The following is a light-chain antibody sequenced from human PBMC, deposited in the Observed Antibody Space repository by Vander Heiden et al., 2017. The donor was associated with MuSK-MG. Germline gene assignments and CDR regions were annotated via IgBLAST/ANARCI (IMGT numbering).Light chain of an antibody. Sequence: SYELTQPPSVSVSPGPTATLPCAGDALPKQYAYWYQQKPGQAPVNIIYKDNERHSGSPERFSGSTSGGTTVTLTISGVQAEDEADYYCQSSDNSGTYVVFGGGTKLTVL. V-gene: IGLV3-25*03. J-gene: IGLJ3*02. CDR2: KDN. CDR3: QSSDNSGTYVV. CDR1: ALPKQY.